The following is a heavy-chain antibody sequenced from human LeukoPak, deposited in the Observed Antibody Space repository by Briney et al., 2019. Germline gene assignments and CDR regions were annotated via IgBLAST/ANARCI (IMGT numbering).Heavy chain of an antibody. CDR3: ARGGTAAIGLNVFDY. Sequence: GGSLRLSCAASGFTFSSYSMNWVRQAPGKGLEWVSYISSNSSTIYYADSVKGRFTISRDNAKNSLYLQMNSLRAEDTAVYYCARGGTAAIGLNVFDYWGQGILVTVSS. J-gene: IGHJ4*02. CDR1: GFTFSSYS. D-gene: IGHD2-2*01. CDR2: ISSNSSTI. V-gene: IGHV3-48*01.